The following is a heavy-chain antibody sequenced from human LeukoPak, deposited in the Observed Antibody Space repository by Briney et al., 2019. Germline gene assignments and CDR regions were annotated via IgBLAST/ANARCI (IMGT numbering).Heavy chain of an antibody. Sequence: PGGSLRLSCTASGFTFGDYAMSWVRQAPGKGLDWVGFIRSKAYGGTTEYGASVKGRFTTSRDDSKSIAYLQMNSLKTEDTAVYYCTRDSSGGNSGTHTNFDYWGQGTLVTVSS. V-gene: IGHV3-49*04. CDR2: IRSKAYGGTT. D-gene: IGHD4-23*01. CDR1: GFTFGDYA. J-gene: IGHJ4*02. CDR3: TRDSSGGNSGTHTNFDY.